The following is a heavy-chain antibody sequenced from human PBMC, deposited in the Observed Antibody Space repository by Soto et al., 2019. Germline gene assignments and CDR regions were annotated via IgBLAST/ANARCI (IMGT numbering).Heavy chain of an antibody. D-gene: IGHD3-3*01. V-gene: IGHV4-31*03. CDR1: GGSISSGGYY. CDR2: IYYSGST. J-gene: IGHJ3*02. Sequence: SETLSLTCTVSGGSISSGGYYWSWIRQHPGKGLEWIGYIYYSGSTYYNPSLKSRVTISVDTSKNQFSLELSSVTAADTAVYYCARNRYDFWSGYYIGQDAFDIWGQGTMVTVSS. CDR3: ARNRYDFWSGYYIGQDAFDI.